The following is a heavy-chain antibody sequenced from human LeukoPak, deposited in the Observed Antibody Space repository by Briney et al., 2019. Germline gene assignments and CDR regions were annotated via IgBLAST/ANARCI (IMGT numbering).Heavy chain of an antibody. J-gene: IGHJ4*02. V-gene: IGHV1-18*01. D-gene: IGHD2-15*01. CDR2: ISAYNGNT. CDR1: GYTFTSYG. CDR3: AKDMEDIVVVVAAITGPIDY. Sequence: ASVKVSCKASGYTFTSYGISWVRQAPGQGLEWMGWISAYNGNTNYAQKLQGRVTMTTDTSTSTAYMELRSLRAEDTAVYYCAKDMEDIVVVVAAITGPIDYWGQGTLVTVSS.